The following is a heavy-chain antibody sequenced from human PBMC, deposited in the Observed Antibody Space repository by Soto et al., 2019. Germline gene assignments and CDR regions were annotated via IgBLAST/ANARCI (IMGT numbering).Heavy chain of an antibody. CDR2: IIPIFGTA. Sequence: QVQLVQSGAEVKKPGSSVKVSCKASGGTFSSYAISWVRQAPGQGLEWMGGIIPIFGTANYAQKFQGRVTITADESTSTAYMGLSSLRSEDTAVYYGARDLAYCGGDCYSGWFDPWGQGTLVTVSS. CDR1: GGTFSSYA. D-gene: IGHD2-21*02. J-gene: IGHJ5*02. CDR3: ARDLAYCGGDCYSGWFDP. V-gene: IGHV1-69*12.